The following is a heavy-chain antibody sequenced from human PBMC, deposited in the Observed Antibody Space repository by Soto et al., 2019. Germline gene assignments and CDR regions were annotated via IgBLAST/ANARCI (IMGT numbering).Heavy chain of an antibody. CDR3: ARDGVELERYSDRMDV. D-gene: IGHD1-1*01. CDR2: IIPIFGTA. J-gene: IGHJ6*02. CDR1: GGTFSSYA. Sequence: SVKVSCKASGGTFSSYAISWVRQAPGQGLEWMGGIIPIFGTANYAQKFQGRVTITADESTSTAYMELSSLRSEDTAVYYCARDGVELERYSDRMDVWGQGTTVTVSS. V-gene: IGHV1-69*13.